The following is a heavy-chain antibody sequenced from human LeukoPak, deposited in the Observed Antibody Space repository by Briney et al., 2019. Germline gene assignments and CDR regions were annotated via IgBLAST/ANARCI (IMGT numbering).Heavy chain of an antibody. V-gene: IGHV3-23*01. D-gene: IGHD6-6*01. Sequence: GRSLRLSCAASGFTFSSYAMSWVRQAPGKGLEWVSAISGSGGSTYYADSVKGRFTISRDNSKNTLYLQMNSLRAEDTAVYYCAKERGYSSSSRYYYYMDVWGKGTTVTVSS. CDR3: AKERGYSSSSRYYYYMDV. CDR2: ISGSGGST. CDR1: GFTFSSYA. J-gene: IGHJ6*03.